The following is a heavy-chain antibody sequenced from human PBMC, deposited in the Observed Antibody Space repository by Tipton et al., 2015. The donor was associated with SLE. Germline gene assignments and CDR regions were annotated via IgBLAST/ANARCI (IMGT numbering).Heavy chain of an antibody. CDR1: GFTFSNYA. J-gene: IGHJ4*02. D-gene: IGHD6-13*01. Sequence: SLRLSCAASGFTFSNYAMHWVRQAPGKGLEWVAAVSYDGSDTYYGDSVKGRFTISRDNSKNTLYVQMNSLRAEDTAVYYCATQYSSSWYYFDYWGQGTLVTVSS. CDR2: VSYDGSDT. V-gene: IGHV3-30*04. CDR3: ATQYSSSWYYFDY.